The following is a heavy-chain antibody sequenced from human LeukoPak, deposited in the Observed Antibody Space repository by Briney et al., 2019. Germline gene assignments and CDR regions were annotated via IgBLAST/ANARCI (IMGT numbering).Heavy chain of an antibody. J-gene: IGHJ6*02. D-gene: IGHD3-9*01. CDR1: GGSISSDGYS. CDR3: AREAYDVLTGLGGGMDV. V-gene: IGHV4-30-2*01. CDR2: IYHTGNT. Sequence: SQTLSLTCALSGGSISSDGYSWSWIRQPPGKGLEWIGYIYHTGNTYYNPALRSRVAILLDRSKNQFSLKLTSVTAADTAVYYCAREAYDVLTGLGGGMDVWGQGTTVTVSS.